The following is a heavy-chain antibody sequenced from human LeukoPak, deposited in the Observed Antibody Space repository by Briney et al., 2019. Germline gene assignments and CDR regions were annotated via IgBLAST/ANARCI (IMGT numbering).Heavy chain of an antibody. Sequence: NPGGSLRLYCAASGFTFSDYNMSWIRQGPGKGLEWVSYISSSGSTIYYADSVKGRFTISRDNAKNSLYLQMNSLRAEDTAVYYCARWSVLLWFGEFDPWGQGTLVTVSA. D-gene: IGHD3-10*01. CDR1: GFTFSDYN. V-gene: IGHV3-11*04. CDR2: ISSSGSTI. J-gene: IGHJ5*02. CDR3: ARWSVLLWFGEFDP.